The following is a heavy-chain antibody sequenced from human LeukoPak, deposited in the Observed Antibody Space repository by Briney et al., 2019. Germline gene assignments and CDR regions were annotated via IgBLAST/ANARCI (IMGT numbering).Heavy chain of an antibody. CDR1: GGSFSGYY. Sequence: SETLSLTCAVYGGSFSGYYWSWIRQPAGKGLEWIGRIYTSGSTNYNPSLKSRVTMSVDTSKNQFSLKLSSVTAADTAVYYCARDRGSWYFGYWGQGTLVTVSS. CDR3: ARDRGSWYFGY. J-gene: IGHJ4*02. D-gene: IGHD6-13*01. CDR2: IYTSGST. V-gene: IGHV4-4*07.